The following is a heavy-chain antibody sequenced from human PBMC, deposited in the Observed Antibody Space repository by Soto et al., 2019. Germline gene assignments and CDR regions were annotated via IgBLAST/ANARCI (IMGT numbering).Heavy chain of an antibody. D-gene: IGHD3-10*01. CDR2: INPYNGNT. J-gene: IGHJ5*02. Sequence: QVQLVQSGAEVKKPGASVKVSCKASGYTFTIYYISWVRQAPGQGLEWMGWINPYNGNTNYAQKFQGRVTMTTDTSTSTAYMELRSLRSDDTAVYYCAGDRHYPSGGTNWFDPWGQGTLVIVSS. CDR1: GYTFTIYY. CDR3: AGDRHYPSGGTNWFDP. V-gene: IGHV1-18*01.